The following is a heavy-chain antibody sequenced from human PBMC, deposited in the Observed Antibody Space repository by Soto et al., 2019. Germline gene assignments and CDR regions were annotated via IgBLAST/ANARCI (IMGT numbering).Heavy chain of an antibody. CDR3: ARGGGYCSGGSCLEHDALFDY. Sequence: SETLSLTCAVYGGSFSGYYWSWIRQPPGKGLEWIGEINHSGSTNYNPSLKSRVTISVDTSKNQFSLKLSSVTAADTAVYYCARGGGYCSGGSCLEHDALFDYWGQGTLVTVSS. J-gene: IGHJ4*02. V-gene: IGHV4-34*01. CDR2: INHSGST. D-gene: IGHD2-15*01. CDR1: GGSFSGYY.